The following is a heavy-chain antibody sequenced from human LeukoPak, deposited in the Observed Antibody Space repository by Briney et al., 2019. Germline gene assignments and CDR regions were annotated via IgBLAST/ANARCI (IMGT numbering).Heavy chain of an antibody. Sequence: ASVKVSCKASGGTFSSYAISWVRQAPGQGLEWMGGIIPIFGTANYAQKFQGRVTITADESTSTAYMELSSLRSEDTAVYYCARKYYDILTGPENWFDPWGQGTLVTVSS. V-gene: IGHV1-69*13. CDR3: ARKYYDILTGPENWFDP. CDR1: GGTFSSYA. J-gene: IGHJ5*02. CDR2: IIPIFGTA. D-gene: IGHD3-9*01.